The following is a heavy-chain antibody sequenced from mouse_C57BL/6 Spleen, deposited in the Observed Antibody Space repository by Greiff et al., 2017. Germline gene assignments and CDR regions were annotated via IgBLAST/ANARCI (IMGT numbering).Heavy chain of an antibody. V-gene: IGHV1-19*01. CDR3: ASRGGITTVVARNYFDY. CDR1: GYTFTDYY. Sequence: EVQLQQSGPVLVKPGASVKMSCKASGYTFTDYYMNWVKQSHGKSLEWIGVINPYNGGTSYNQKFKGKATLTVDKSSSTAYMELNSLTSEDSAVYYCASRGGITTVVARNYFDYWGQGTTLTVSS. CDR2: INPYNGGT. D-gene: IGHD1-1*01. J-gene: IGHJ2*01.